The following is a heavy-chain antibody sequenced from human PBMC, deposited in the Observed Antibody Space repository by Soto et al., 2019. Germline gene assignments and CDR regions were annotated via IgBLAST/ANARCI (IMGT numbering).Heavy chain of an antibody. CDR2: ISGSGSVT. CDR3: AKGGVAAARGYFDH. J-gene: IGHJ4*02. CDR1: GFNFRSYG. Sequence: GGSLRLSCAASGFNFRSYGLSWVRQAPGKGLEWVSDISGSGSVTNYADSVKGRFTISRDNSNNTLTPQMDSLRAEDTAVYYCAKGGVAAARGYFDHWGQGTRVTVSS. D-gene: IGHD6-13*01. V-gene: IGHV3-23*01.